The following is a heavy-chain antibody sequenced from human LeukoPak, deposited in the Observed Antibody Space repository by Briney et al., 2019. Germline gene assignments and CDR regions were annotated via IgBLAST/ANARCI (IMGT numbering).Heavy chain of an antibody. CDR1: GFTFSSYW. CDR3: ARNPRYCSGGSCYFLDY. CDR2: IKQDGSEK. D-gene: IGHD2-15*01. Sequence: GGSLRLSCAASGFTFSSYWMSWVRQAPGKGLEWVANIKQDGSEKYYVDSVKGRFTISRDNAKNSLYLQMNSLRAEDTAVYYCARNPRYCSGGSCYFLDYWGQGTLVTVSS. J-gene: IGHJ4*02. V-gene: IGHV3-7*01.